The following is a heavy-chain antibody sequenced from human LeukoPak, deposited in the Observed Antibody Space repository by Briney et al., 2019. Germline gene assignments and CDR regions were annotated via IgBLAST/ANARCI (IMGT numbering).Heavy chain of an antibody. Sequence: GGSLRLSCAASGFTFSSYDMRWVRHAPGKGLEWVAVISYDGSNKYYADSVKGRFTISRENSKNTLHLQMNSLRAEDTAVYYCAKDHYYYGSGIYFMHYFDYCGQGTLVTVSS. CDR1: GFTFSSYD. D-gene: IGHD3-10*01. CDR2: ISYDGSNK. V-gene: IGHV3-30*18. J-gene: IGHJ4*02. CDR3: AKDHYYYGSGIYFMHYFDY.